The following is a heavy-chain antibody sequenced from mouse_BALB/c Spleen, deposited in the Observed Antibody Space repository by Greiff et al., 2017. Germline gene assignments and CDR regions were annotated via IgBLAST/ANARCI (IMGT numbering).Heavy chain of an antibody. CDR3: AVYHYFDY. D-gene: IGHD2-1*01. J-gene: IGHJ2*01. Sequence: DVHLVESGPGLVKPSQSLSLTCSVTGYSITSGYYWNWIRQFPGNKLEWMGYISYDGSNNYNPSLKNRISITRDTSKNQFFLKLNSVTTEDTATYYCAVYHYFDYWGQGTTLTVSS. CDR1: GYSITSGYY. V-gene: IGHV3-6*02. CDR2: ISYDGSN.